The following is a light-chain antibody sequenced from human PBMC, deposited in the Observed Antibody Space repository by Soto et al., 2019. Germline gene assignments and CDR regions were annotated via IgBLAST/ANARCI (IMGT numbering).Light chain of an antibody. V-gene: IGLV3-9*01. CDR1: NIGSKN. J-gene: IGLJ2*01. CDR2: RDS. Sequence: SYELTQPLSVSVALGQTARITCGGTNIGSKNVHWYQQKPGQAPVLVIYRDSNRPSGIPERFSGSNSGNTATLTISRAQAGDEADYYCQVWDSSTTYVVFGGGTKLTVL. CDR3: QVWDSSTTYVV.